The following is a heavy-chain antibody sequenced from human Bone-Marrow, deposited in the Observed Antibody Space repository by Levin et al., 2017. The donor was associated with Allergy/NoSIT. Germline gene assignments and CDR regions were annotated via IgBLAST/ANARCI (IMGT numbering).Heavy chain of an antibody. J-gene: IGHJ6*02. CDR3: ATEFMDV. CDR1: GHSLSEIS. Sequence: GGSLRLSCKVSGHSLSEISIVWVRQAPGKGLEWMGVFDPEDGDKTYAQTFQDRVTLTEDTSTDTIYMELTSLRSEDTAVYFCATEFMDVWGQGTTVTVSS. CDR2: FDPEDGDK. V-gene: IGHV1-24*01.